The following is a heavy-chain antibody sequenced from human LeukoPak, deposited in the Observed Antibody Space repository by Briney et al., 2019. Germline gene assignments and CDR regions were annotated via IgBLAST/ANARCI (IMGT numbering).Heavy chain of an antibody. CDR1: GFTVSSNY. CDR3: ARLVPPGWFDP. J-gene: IGHJ5*02. V-gene: IGHV4-39*01. CDR2: IYYSGST. Sequence: GSLRLSCAASGFTVSSNYMSWVRQAPGKGLEWIANIYYSGSTYSNPSLKSRVTISMDTSNNQFSLKLASVTAADTAVYYCARLVPPGWFDPWGQGTLVTVSS.